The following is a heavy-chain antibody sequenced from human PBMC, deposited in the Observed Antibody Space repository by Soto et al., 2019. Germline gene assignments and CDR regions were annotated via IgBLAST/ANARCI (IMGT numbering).Heavy chain of an antibody. CDR2: IYYSGST. CDR3: ARVKYQLPTGYYYYGMDV. V-gene: IGHV4-30-4*01. D-gene: IGHD2-2*01. J-gene: IGHJ6*02. CDR1: GGSISSGDYY. Sequence: QVQLQESGPGLVKPSQTLSLTCTVSGGSISSGDYYWSWIRQPPGKGLEWIGYIYYSGSTYYNPSLKSRVTRSVDTSKNQFSLKLSSVTAADTAVYYCARVKYQLPTGYYYYGMDVWGQGTTVTVSS.